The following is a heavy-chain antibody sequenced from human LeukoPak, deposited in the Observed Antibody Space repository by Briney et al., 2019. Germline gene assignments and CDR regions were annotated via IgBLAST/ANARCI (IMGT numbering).Heavy chain of an antibody. CDR1: GFTFGTYT. Sequence: GGSLRLSCAASGFTFGTYTMSWVRQVPGQGLEWVAGISADGARTYYAGSVQGRFTTSRDNANNMLNLQLSALRADDAAVYYCAKDRGGLPHPIWFDSWGQGTMVAVSS. D-gene: IGHD2-21*01. J-gene: IGHJ5*01. V-gene: IGHV3-23*01. CDR3: AKDRGGLPHPIWFDS. CDR2: ISADGART.